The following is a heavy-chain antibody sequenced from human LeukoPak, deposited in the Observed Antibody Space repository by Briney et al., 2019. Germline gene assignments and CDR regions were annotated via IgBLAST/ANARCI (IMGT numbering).Heavy chain of an antibody. V-gene: IGHV4-38-2*02. CDR2: IYHSGST. D-gene: IGHD1-26*01. CDR3: ARHRIRYSGSYYFDY. Sequence: SETLSLTCTVSGYFISSGYYWGWVRQPPGKGLEWIGSIYHSGSTNYNPSLKSRVTISVDTSKNQFSLKLSSVTAADTAVYYCARHRIRYSGSYYFDYWGQGTLVTVSS. J-gene: IGHJ4*02. CDR1: GYFISSGYY.